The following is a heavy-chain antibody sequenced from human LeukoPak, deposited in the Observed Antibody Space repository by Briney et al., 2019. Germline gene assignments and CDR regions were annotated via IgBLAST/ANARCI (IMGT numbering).Heavy chain of an antibody. CDR2: INSLGTII. CDR3: ARARGNTYGYFEY. J-gene: IGHJ4*02. V-gene: IGHV3-48*03. CDR1: GFTFSSYE. D-gene: IGHD5-18*01. Sequence: PGGSLRLSCEASGFTFSSYEMNWVRQAPGKGLEWVSYINSLGTIIYYADSVKGRFTISRDNAKSTLYLQMNSLRVEDTAVYYCARARGNTYGYFEYWGQGTLVTVSS.